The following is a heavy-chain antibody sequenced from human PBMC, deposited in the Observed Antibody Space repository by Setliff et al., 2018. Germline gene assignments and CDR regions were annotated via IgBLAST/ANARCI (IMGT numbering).Heavy chain of an antibody. CDR1: GGSISGSHYS. V-gene: IGHV4-39*07. J-gene: IGHJ4*02. Sequence: SETLSLTCSVSGGSISGSHYSWVWMRQPPGKRLEWIAEFDHSGSTNYNPSLKGRVTISVDTSRNQFSLNLTSVTAADTALYFCARDNTILGATDYWGQGALVTVSS. D-gene: IGHD1-26*01. CDR2: FDHSGST. CDR3: ARDNTILGATDY.